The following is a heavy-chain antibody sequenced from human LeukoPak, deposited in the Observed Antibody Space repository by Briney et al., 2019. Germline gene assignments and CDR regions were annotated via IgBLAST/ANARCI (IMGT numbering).Heavy chain of an antibody. Sequence: PGRSLRHSCAASGFTFSSYGMHWVRHAPGKGLEWVAVISYDGSNKYYADSVKGRFTISRDNSKNTLYLQMNSLRAEDTAVYYCAKDKAAAGIDYWGQGTLVTVS. CDR2: ISYDGSNK. CDR1: GFTFSSYG. CDR3: AKDKAAAGIDY. J-gene: IGHJ4*02. V-gene: IGHV3-30*18. D-gene: IGHD6-13*01.